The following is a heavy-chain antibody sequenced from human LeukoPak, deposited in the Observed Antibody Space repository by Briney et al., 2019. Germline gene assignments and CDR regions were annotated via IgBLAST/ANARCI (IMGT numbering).Heavy chain of an antibody. CDR3: AKDGYNSGFVDY. CDR1: GFTFSSYW. CDR2: IKQDGSEK. V-gene: IGHV3-7*01. D-gene: IGHD5-24*01. J-gene: IGHJ4*02. Sequence: GGSLRLSCAASGFTFSSYWMSWVRQAPGKGLEWVANIKQDGSEKYYVDSVKGRFTISRDNSKNTLYLQMNSLRAEDTAVYYCAKDGYNSGFVDYWGQGTLVTVSS.